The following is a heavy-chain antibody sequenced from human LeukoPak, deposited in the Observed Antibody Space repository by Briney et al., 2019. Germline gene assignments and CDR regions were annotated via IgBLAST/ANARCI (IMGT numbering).Heavy chain of an antibody. J-gene: IGHJ5*02. CDR3: ARDPILTGYNWFDP. CDR2: ISSSGSTI. CDR1: GFTFSDYY. V-gene: IGHV3-11*01. D-gene: IGHD3-9*01. Sequence: PGGSLRLSCAASGFTFSDYYMSWIRQAPGKGLEWVSYISSSGSTIYYADSVEGRFTISRDNAKNSLYLQMNSLRAEDTGVYYCARDPILTGYNWFDPWGQGTLVTVSS.